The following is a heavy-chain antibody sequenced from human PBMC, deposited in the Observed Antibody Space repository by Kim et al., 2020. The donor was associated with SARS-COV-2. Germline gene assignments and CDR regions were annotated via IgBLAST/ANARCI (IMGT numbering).Heavy chain of an antibody. D-gene: IGHD1-7*01. Sequence: ASVKVSCKTSGYTFTDYYIHWVRQAPGQGLEWMGWINPNSGGTNYAQKFQGRVTVTRDASISTAYMELNRLRSDDTAVYYCARGEVELGNDYWGQGTLVTVSS. CDR2: INPNSGGT. CDR3: ARGEVELGNDY. J-gene: IGHJ4*02. V-gene: IGHV1-2*02. CDR1: GYTFTDYY.